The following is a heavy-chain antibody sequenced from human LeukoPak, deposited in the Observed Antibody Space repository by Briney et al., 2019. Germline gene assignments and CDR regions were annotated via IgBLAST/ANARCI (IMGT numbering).Heavy chain of an antibody. CDR2: INSDGTRT. CDR3: ARYRSRWSIAPDADV. J-gene: IGHJ6*02. Sequence: GGSLRLSCTASGCALNSCRLYWVCQVPGKGLMWVARINSDGTRTTYADPVKGRFTVSRDNAKNTLYLQMNSLRAEDTAVYYCARYRSRWSIAPDADVWGQGTTVTVSS. V-gene: IGHV3-74*01. D-gene: IGHD2-15*01. CDR1: GCALNSCR.